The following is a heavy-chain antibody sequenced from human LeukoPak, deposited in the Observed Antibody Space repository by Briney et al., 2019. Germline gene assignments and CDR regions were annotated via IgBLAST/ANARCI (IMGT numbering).Heavy chain of an antibody. CDR1: GFTFSSYG. CDR2: IRSKAYGGTT. V-gene: IGHV3-49*04. Sequence: GRSLRLSCAASGFTFSSYGMHWVRQAPGKGLEWVGFIRSKAYGGTTEYAASVKGRFTISRDDSKSIAYLQMNSLKTEDTAVYYCTRAAIGQSYYYGMDVWGQGTTVTVSS. D-gene: IGHD2-21*01. CDR3: TRAAIGQSYYYGMDV. J-gene: IGHJ6*02.